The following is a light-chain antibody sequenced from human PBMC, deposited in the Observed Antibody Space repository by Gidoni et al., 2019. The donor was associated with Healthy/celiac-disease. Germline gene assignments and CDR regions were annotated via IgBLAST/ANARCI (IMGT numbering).Light chain of an antibody. J-gene: IGKJ3*01. V-gene: IGKV3-20*01. CDR1: QSVSSSY. Sequence: TASTQSSGTLSLSPGERATLSCRASQSVSSSYLAWYPQQPGQAPRLLLYGASSRSTGVPDRFSGSRSGTDFTLTIIRLEPEDFAVYYCQQYGSSPPFTFGPGTKVDIK. CDR3: QQYGSSPPFT. CDR2: GAS.